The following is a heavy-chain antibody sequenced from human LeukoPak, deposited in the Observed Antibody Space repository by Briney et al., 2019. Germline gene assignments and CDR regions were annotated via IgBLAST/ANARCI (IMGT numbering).Heavy chain of an antibody. CDR2: ISAFNGKT. D-gene: IGHD6-13*01. CDR3: ARDTIAGPLIVDY. CDR1: GYTFTSFG. J-gene: IGHJ4*02. V-gene: IGHV1-18*01. Sequence: ASVKVSCKSSGYTFTSFGVSWVRQAPGQGLEWMGWISAFNGKTNYAQKFQGRVTMTTDTSTGTAYMDLRSLRSDDTAVYYCARDTIAGPLIVDYWGQGTLVTVSS.